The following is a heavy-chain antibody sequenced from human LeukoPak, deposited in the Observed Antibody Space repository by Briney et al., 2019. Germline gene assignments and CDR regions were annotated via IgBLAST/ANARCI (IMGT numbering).Heavy chain of an antibody. CDR2: IYYSGST. CDR1: GGSISSYY. V-gene: IGHV4-59*01. J-gene: IGHJ6*02. CDR3: ARGPYYDFWSGYSAYYYYGMDV. D-gene: IGHD3-3*01. Sequence: PSETLSLTCTVSGGSISSYYWSWIRQPPGKGLECIGYIYYSGSTNYNPSLKSRVTISVDTSKNQFSLKLSSVTAADTAVYYCARGPYYDFWSGYSAYYYYGMDVWGQGTTVTVSS.